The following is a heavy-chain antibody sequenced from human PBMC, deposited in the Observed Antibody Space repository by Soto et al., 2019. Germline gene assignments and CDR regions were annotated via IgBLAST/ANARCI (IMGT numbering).Heavy chain of an antibody. CDR1: GGSFSGYY. D-gene: IGHD3-10*01. CDR2: INHSGST. CDR3: ARGKDYYGSGSYYRGNWFDP. Sequence: SETLSLTCAVYGGSFSGYYWSWIRQPPGKGLEWIGEINHSGSTNYNPSLKSRVTISVDTSKNQFSLKLSSVTAADTAVYYCARGKDYYGSGSYYRGNWFDPWGQGTLVNVSS. J-gene: IGHJ5*02. V-gene: IGHV4-34*01.